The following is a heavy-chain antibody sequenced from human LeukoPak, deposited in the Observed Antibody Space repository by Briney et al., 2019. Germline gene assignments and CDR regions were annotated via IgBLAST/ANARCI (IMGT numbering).Heavy chain of an antibody. CDR1: GGTFSSYA. V-gene: IGHV1-69*04. Sequence: RASVKVSCKASGGTFSSYAISWVRQARGQGLEWMGTIIPILGIANYAQKFQGRVTITADKSTSTAYMELSSLRSEDTAVYYCARDSAVLRFLEWLSNDYYGMDVWGQGTTVTVSS. CDR2: IIPILGIA. J-gene: IGHJ6*02. CDR3: ARDSAVLRFLEWLSNDYYGMDV. D-gene: IGHD3-3*01.